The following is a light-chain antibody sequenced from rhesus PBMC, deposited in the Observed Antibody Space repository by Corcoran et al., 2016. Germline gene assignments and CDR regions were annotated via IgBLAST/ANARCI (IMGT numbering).Light chain of an antibody. J-gene: IGKJ3*01. CDR1: QGVNNN. CDR2: KAS. Sequence: DIQMTQSPSSLSASVGDRVTITCQASQGVNNNLAWYQQKPGKGPKLLIYKASTLQSGVPSRFSGSAAGTDFSLTISSLQPEDFATYDCQHGYGTPFTFGPGTKLDMK. V-gene: IGKV1-74*01. CDR3: QHGYGTPFT.